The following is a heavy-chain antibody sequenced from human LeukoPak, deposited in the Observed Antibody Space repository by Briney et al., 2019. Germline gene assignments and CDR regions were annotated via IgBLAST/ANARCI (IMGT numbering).Heavy chain of an antibody. V-gene: IGHV4-30-4*08. D-gene: IGHD1-26*01. J-gene: IGHJ4*02. CDR3: ARSLIVGAINFDY. CDR2: IYYSGST. CDR1: GGSISGGDYY. Sequence: SETLSLTCTVSGGSISGGDYYWSWIRQPPGKGLEWIGYIYYSGSTYYNPSLKSRVTISVDTSKNQFSLKLSSVTAADTAVYYCARSLIVGAINFDYWGRGTLVTVSS.